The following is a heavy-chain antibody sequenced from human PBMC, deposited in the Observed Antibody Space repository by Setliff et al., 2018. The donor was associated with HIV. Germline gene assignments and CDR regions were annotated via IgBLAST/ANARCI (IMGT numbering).Heavy chain of an antibody. CDR3: ARRGKTENSYVLNWFDP. Sequence: KASETLSLTCTVSGGSISSSSHYWGWIRQPPGKGLEWIGSIYYSGGTYYNPSLRSRVTISLDTSKTQFSLSLTSVTAADTAMYYCARRGKTENSYVLNWFDPWGQGILVTVSS. CDR2: IYYSGGT. CDR1: GGSISSSSHY. J-gene: IGHJ5*02. V-gene: IGHV4-39*07. D-gene: IGHD5-18*01.